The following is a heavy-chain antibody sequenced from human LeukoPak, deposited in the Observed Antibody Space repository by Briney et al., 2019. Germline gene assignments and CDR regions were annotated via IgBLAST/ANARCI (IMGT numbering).Heavy chain of an antibody. J-gene: IGHJ3*02. D-gene: IGHD6-19*01. CDR3: ARERAGSSGWQNDAFDI. CDR2: IIPIFGTA. V-gene: IGHV1-69*05. CDR1: GGTFSSYA. Sequence: ASVKVSCEASGGTFSSYAISWVRQAPGQGLEWMGGIIPIFGTANYAQKFQGRVTITTDESTSTAYMELSSLRSEDTAVYYCARERAGSSGWQNDAFDIWGQGTMVTVSS.